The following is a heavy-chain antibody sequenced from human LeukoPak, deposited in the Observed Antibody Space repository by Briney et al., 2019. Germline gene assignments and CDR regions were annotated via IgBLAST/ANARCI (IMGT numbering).Heavy chain of an antibody. D-gene: IGHD3-10*01. CDR2: ISSSSSYT. J-gene: IGHJ4*02. V-gene: IGHV3-11*05. CDR1: GFSFSDYS. CDR3: ARDYYASGRLGYVDY. Sequence: PGGSLRLSCAASGFSFSDYSMSWIRQAPGKGLEWVSHISSSSSYTNYADSVKGRFTISRDNAKNSLYLQMNSLRVEDTAVYYCARDYYASGRLGYVDYWGQGALVTVSS.